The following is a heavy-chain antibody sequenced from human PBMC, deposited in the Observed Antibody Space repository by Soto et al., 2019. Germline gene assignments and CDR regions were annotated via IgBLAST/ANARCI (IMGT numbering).Heavy chain of an antibody. J-gene: IGHJ4*02. D-gene: IGHD6-6*01. V-gene: IGHV3-30*03. CDR2: ISISGGDE. CDR1: GFTFSSYA. CDR3: ARGTIVARQHLDY. Sequence: QVQLVESGGGEVQPGKSLRLSCAASGFTFSSYAMHWARQAPGKGLEWGTVISISGGDEYYAESVRGRFTISRDDSKNTLYLQMDSLRVVDTAVYYCARGTIVARQHLDYWGQGTLVTVSS.